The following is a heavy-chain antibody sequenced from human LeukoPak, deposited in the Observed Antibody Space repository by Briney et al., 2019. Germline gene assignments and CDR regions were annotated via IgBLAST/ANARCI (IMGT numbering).Heavy chain of an antibody. J-gene: IGHJ4*02. D-gene: IGHD1-20*01. V-gene: IGHV1-46*01. CDR3: ARATSITGWIAL. CDR2: INPTGGST. Sequence: ASVKVSCKASGYNFTSYYMHWVRQAPGQGLEWMGMINPTGGSTTYAQRFQGRVTMTSDTSTTTVYMDLSSLKSDDTAVYYCARATSITGWIALWGQGTLVTVSS. CDR1: GYNFTSYY.